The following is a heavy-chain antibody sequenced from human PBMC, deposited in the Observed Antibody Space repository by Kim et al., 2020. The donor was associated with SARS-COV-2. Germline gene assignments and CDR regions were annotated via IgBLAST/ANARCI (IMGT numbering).Heavy chain of an antibody. CDR2: IWYDGSNK. J-gene: IGHJ6*02. CDR1: GFTFSSYG. D-gene: IGHD5-18*01. Sequence: GGSLRLSCAASGFTFSSYGMHWVRQAPGKGLEWVAVIWYDGSNKYYADSVKGRFTISRDNSKNTLYLQMNSLRAEDTAVYYCARDQRRGYIPYYYYYYGMDVWGQGTTVTVSS. CDR3: ARDQRRGYIPYYYYYYGMDV. V-gene: IGHV3-33*01.